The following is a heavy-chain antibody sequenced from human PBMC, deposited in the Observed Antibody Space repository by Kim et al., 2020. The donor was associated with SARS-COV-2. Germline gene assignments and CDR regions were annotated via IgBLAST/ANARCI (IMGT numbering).Heavy chain of an antibody. D-gene: IGHD3-3*01. Sequence: ADSVKGRFTISRDNSKNTLYLQMNSLRAEDTAVYYCAKAGPKVLRFLEDYWGQGTLVTVSS. V-gene: IGHV3-23*01. CDR3: AKAGPKVLRFLEDY. J-gene: IGHJ4*02.